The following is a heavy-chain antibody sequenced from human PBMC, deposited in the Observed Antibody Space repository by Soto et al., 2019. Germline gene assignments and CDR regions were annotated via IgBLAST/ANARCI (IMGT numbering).Heavy chain of an antibody. Sequence: SQTLXLTFTVSGGSINSWRYSRTRIRQPPRAGLERIGHMYHTGTTYYTPPLKSRATMSVDTSKKQCSLKLSSVTAADTAIYYCARDNLVGHSYVNQIHALDNWGQGTKVT. CDR3: ARDNLVGHSYVNQIHALDN. V-gene: IGHV4-30-2*01. J-gene: IGHJ3*02. CDR2: MYHTGTT. CDR1: GGSINSWRYS. D-gene: IGHD5-18*01.